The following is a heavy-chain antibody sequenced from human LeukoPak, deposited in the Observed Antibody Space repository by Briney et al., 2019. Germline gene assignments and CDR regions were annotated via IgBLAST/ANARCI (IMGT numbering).Heavy chain of an antibody. V-gene: IGHV1-2*02. CDR2: INPNSGGT. Sequence: AAVKVSCKASGYTFTVYYMHWVRQAPGQGLEWMGWINPNSGGTNYAQKFQGRVTMTRDTSISTANLELSGLRSDDTAVYYGARVDTVVIPALTGFDGRGEGRLVADCS. J-gene: IGHJ5*02. CDR1: GYTFTVYY. D-gene: IGHD2-2*03. CDR3: ARVDTVVIPALTGFDG.